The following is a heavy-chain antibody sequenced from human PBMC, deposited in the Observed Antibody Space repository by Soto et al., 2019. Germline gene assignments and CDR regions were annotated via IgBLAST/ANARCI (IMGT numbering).Heavy chain of an antibody. CDR3: ARAASYSSGWPPFDY. D-gene: IGHD6-19*01. CDR1: GGTFSSYA. Sequence: LVQSGAEVKKPGSSVKVSCKASGGTFSSYAISWVXXXXXXGXXXMGGIIPIFGTANYAQKFQGRVTITADESTSTAYMELSSLRSEDTAVYYCARAASYSSGWPPFDYWGQGTLVTVSS. J-gene: IGHJ4*02. V-gene: IGHV1-69*01. CDR2: IIPIFGTA.